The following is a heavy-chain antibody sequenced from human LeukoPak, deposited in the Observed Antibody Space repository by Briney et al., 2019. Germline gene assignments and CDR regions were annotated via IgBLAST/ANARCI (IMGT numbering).Heavy chain of an antibody. D-gene: IGHD3-10*01. CDR3: VMPPKVSGTARGVFNI. CDR2: INPSGGST. CDR1: GYTFTSYY. Sequence: ASVKVSCKASGYTFTSYYMHWVRQAPGQGLEWMGLINPSGGSTSYAQKFQGRVTMTRDTSTSTVYMELSSLRSEDTAVYYCVMPPKVSGTARGVFNIWGKGTMVTVSS. V-gene: IGHV1-46*03. J-gene: IGHJ3*02.